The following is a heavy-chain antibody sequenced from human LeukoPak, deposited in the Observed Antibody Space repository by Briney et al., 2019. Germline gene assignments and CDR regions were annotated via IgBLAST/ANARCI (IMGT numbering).Heavy chain of an antibody. CDR2: IHYSGST. CDR1: GISITTYY. V-gene: IGHV4-59*01. D-gene: IGHD1-26*01. CDR3: ARDIREVGESHYFDY. Sequence: KPSETLSLTCTVSGISITTYYWSWIRQPPGKGLEWIGLIHYSGSTTYNPSLKSRVTISIDTSKNQFSLHLSSVTGADTAVYYCARDIREVGESHYFDYWGQRALVTVTS. J-gene: IGHJ4*02.